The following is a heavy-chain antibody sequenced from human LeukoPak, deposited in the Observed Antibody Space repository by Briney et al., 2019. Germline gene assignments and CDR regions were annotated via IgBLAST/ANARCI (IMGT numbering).Heavy chain of an antibody. CDR2: ISSDENKK. CDR3: AKADKVLRYFDWLPGGLDY. D-gene: IGHD3-9*01. J-gene: IGHJ4*02. CDR1: GFAFSSYS. V-gene: IGHV3-30-3*01. Sequence: GGSLRLSCAASGFAFSSYSMHWVRQAPGKGLEWVAVISSDENKKYYADSVKGRFSISRDNSKTTLYLQMNSLRAEDTAVYYCAKADKVLRYFDWLPGGLDYWGQGTLVTVSS.